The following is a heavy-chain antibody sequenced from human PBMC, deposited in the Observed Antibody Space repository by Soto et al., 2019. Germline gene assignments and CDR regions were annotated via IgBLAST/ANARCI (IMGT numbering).Heavy chain of an antibody. V-gene: IGHV6-1*01. J-gene: IGHJ4*02. CDR2: TYYRSRWYS. CDR1: EDSVSSNGAA. CDR3: SSDPPGFHSSFVF. Sequence: SQTNSLTCVIAEDSVSSNGAAWNWIRQSPSRGLEWLGRTYYRSRWYSDYAPSVKSRITVNPDTSQNQFSLQLNSVTPEDTAIYYFSSDPPGFHSSFVFRGQGILVSVSS. D-gene: IGHD6-6*01.